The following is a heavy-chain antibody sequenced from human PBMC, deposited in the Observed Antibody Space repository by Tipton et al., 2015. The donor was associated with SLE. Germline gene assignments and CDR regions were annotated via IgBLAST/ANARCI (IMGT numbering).Heavy chain of an antibody. CDR2: IHTSGST. V-gene: IGHV4-4*09. D-gene: IGHD2-2*02. J-gene: IGHJ4*02. Sequence: TLSLTCTVSGGSVTDYYWTWIRQPPGKGLEWIGYIHTSGSTNYNPSLKSRVTISVDKSKKQFSLKLSSVTAADTAVYYCARSIYTSGIPPGYWGQGTLVTVSS. CDR1: GGSVTDYY. CDR3: ARSIYTSGIPPGY.